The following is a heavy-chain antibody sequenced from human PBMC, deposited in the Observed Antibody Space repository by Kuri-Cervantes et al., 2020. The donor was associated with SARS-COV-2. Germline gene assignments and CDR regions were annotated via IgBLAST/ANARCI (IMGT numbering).Heavy chain of an antibody. Sequence: ASVKVSCKASGGTFSNYAISRVRQAPGQGLEWMGIINPSGGSTSYAQKFQGRVTMTRDTSTSTVYMELSSLRSEDTAVYYCAREIVLMESYFDYWGQGTLVTVSS. D-gene: IGHD2-8*01. J-gene: IGHJ4*02. CDR1: GGTFSNYA. CDR2: INPSGGST. CDR3: AREIVLMESYFDY. V-gene: IGHV1-46*01.